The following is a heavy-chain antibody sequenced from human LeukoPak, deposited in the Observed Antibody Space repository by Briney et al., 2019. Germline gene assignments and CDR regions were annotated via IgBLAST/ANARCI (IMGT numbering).Heavy chain of an antibody. Sequence: ASVKVSCKASGYTFTGYYMHWVRQAPGQGLEWMGWINPNSGGTKYAQKFQGRVTMTRDTSISTAYMELSRLGSDDTAVYYCVSGLFSGSYYYYFDYWGQGTLVTVSS. CDR3: VSGLFSGSYYYYFDY. D-gene: IGHD3-10*02. V-gene: IGHV1-2*02. CDR2: INPNSGGT. CDR1: GYTFTGYY. J-gene: IGHJ4*02.